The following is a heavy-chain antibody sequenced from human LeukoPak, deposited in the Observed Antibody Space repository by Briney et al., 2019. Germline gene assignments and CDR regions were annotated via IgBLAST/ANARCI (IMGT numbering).Heavy chain of an antibody. CDR1: GFTFSDYY. CDR3: AGEVRDCSGGSCYHTDDY. V-gene: IGHV3-11*04. J-gene: IGHJ4*02. CDR2: ISSSGSTI. Sequence: GSLRLSCAASGFTFSDYYMSWIRQAPGKGLEWVSYISSSGSTIYYADSVKGRFTISRDNAKNSLYLQMNSLRAEDTAVYYCAGEVRDCSGGSCYHTDDYWGQGTLVTVSS. D-gene: IGHD2-15*01.